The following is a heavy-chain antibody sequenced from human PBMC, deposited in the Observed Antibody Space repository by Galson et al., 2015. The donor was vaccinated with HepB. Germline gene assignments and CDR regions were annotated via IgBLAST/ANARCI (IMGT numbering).Heavy chain of an antibody. CDR3: ARERDPTSSGSLLNY. D-gene: IGHD6-6*01. CDR2: ISGSGGNT. CDR1: GFTFSSYA. V-gene: IGHV3-23*01. Sequence: SLRLSCAASGFTFSSYAMTWVRQAPGKGLEWVSAISGSGGNTYYADSVKGRFTITRDNSKKSLYLQMNSLRAEDTAIYYCARERDPTSSGSLLNYWGQGTLVTVSS. J-gene: IGHJ4*02.